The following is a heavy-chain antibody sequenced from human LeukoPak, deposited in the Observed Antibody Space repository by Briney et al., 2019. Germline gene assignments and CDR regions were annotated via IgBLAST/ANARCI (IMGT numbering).Heavy chain of an antibody. V-gene: IGHV4-34*01. Sequence: SSETLSLTCAVYGGSFSGYYWSWIRQPPGKGLEWIGEINHSGSTNYNPSLKSRVTISVDTSKSQFSLKLSSVTAADTAVYYCAVYSSGLLSWGQGTLVTVSS. CDR1: GGSFSGYY. D-gene: IGHD6-19*01. J-gene: IGHJ5*02. CDR3: AVYSSGLLS. CDR2: INHSGST.